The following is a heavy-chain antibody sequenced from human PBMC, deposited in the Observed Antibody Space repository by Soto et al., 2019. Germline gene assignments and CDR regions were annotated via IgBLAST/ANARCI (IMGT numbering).Heavy chain of an antibody. Sequence: GGSLRLSCAASGFTVSSNYMSWVRQSPGKGLEWVSFIYSIGSTYYADSVKGRFTISRDNSKNTLYLQMNSLRAEDTAVYYCAKGSGITMVRGVLLGMDVWGQGTTVTVSS. D-gene: IGHD3-10*01. V-gene: IGHV3-66*01. CDR3: AKGSGITMVRGVLLGMDV. CDR2: IYSIGST. J-gene: IGHJ6*02. CDR1: GFTVSSNY.